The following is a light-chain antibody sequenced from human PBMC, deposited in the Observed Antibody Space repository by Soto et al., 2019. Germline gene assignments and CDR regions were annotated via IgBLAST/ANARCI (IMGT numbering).Light chain of an antibody. CDR2: DVS. J-gene: IGLJ3*02. CDR3: CSSAGSYTSV. Sequence: QSALTQPRSVSGSPGQSVTISCTGTSSDVGGYNYVSWYQQHPGKAPKLMIYDVSKRPSGVSDRFSGSKSGNTASLTISGLQAEDEAHYYCCSSAGSYTSVFGGGTKLTVL. CDR1: SSDVGGYNY. V-gene: IGLV2-11*01.